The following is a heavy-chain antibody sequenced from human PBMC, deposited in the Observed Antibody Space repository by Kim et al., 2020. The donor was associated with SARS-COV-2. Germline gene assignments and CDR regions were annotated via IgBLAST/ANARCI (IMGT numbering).Heavy chain of an antibody. J-gene: IGHJ5*02. CDR1: GFTFSSYA. CDR2: ISYDGSNK. D-gene: IGHD4-17*01. V-gene: IGHV3-30*04. Sequence: GGSLRLSCAASGFTFSSYAMHWVRQAPGKGLEWVAVISYDGSNKYYADSVKGRFTISRDNSKNTLYLQMNSLRAEDTAVYYCARVRNGDPLSGWFDPWGQGTLVTVSS. CDR3: ARVRNGDPLSGWFDP.